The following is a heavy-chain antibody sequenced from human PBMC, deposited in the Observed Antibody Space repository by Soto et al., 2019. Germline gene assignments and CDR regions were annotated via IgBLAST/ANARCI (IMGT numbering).Heavy chain of an antibody. V-gene: IGHV3-23*01. D-gene: IGHD3-3*01. J-gene: IGHJ6*02. CDR2: ISGSGGST. CDR3: ANSQARFLNYYGMDV. Sequence: GGSLRLSCAASGFTFSSYAMSWVRQAPGKGLEWVSAISGSGGSTYYADCVKGRFTISRDNSKNTLYLQINSLRAEDTAVYYCANSQARFLNYYGMDVWGQGTTVTVSS. CDR1: GFTFSSYA.